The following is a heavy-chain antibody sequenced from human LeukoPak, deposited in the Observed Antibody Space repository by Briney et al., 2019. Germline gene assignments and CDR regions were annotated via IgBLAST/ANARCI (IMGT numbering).Heavy chain of an antibody. CDR3: ARQEYCSGGSCYTWFDP. D-gene: IGHD2-15*01. V-gene: IGHV5-51*01. CDR2: IYPADSDI. CDR1: GYSFASYW. Sequence: GESLKISCQGSGYSFASYWIGWVRQMPGKGLEWMGIIYPADSDIRYSPSFQGQVTISADKSISTAYLQWSSLKASDTAMYYCARQEYCSGGSCYTWFDPWGQGTLVTVSS. J-gene: IGHJ5*02.